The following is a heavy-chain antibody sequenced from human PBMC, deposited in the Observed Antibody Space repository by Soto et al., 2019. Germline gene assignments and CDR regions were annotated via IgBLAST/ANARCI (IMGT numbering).Heavy chain of an antibody. CDR2: ISAYNGNT. J-gene: IGHJ6*03. Sequence: ASVKVSCKASGYIFTKYGISWVRQAPGQELEWMGWISAYNGNTNYAQKFQGRVTMTTNTSTSTAYMELRSLRSEDTAVYYCARVMSYDFCSGSSYYYYYYMDVWGKGTTVTVSS. CDR3: ARVMSYDFCSGSSYYYYYYMDV. D-gene: IGHD3-3*01. V-gene: IGHV1-18*04. CDR1: GYIFTKYG.